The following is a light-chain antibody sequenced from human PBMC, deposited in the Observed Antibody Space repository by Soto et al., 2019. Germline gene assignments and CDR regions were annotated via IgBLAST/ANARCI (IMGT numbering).Light chain of an antibody. J-gene: IGKJ1*01. V-gene: IGKV1-5*01. Sequence: DIQITQSPSTRSASVGDRFTITCRASQSIGDSLAWYQQKPGKAPYLLISDVSSLERGVPSRFSGSGSGTEFTPTISSTQPDYFANFYCQQYNCYSRTFGQGTKADIK. CDR1: QSIGDS. CDR2: DVS. CDR3: QQYNCYSRT.